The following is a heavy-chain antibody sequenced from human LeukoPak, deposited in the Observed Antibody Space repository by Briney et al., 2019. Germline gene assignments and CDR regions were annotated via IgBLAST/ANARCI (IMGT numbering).Heavy chain of an antibody. V-gene: IGHV4-4*09. CDR3: TSNDAKIASFDH. D-gene: IGHD2-21*01. Sequence: SETLSLTCTVSGVSMSAYQWSWVRQSPEKGLEWIGCINTKGETSYNPSLKSRVTTSVDTSKSQFSLRLTSVTAADTAVYYATSNDAKIASFDHWGQGAPVTVSS. CDR2: INTKGET. J-gene: IGHJ4*02. CDR1: GVSMSAYQ.